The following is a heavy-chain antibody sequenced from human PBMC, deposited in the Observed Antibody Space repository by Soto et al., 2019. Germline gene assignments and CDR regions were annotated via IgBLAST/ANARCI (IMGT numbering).Heavy chain of an antibody. V-gene: IGHV3-30-3*01. D-gene: IGHD6-13*01. J-gene: IGHJ6*02. Sequence: QVQLVESGGGVVQPGRSLRLSCAASGFTFSSYAMHWVRQAPGKGLEWVAVISYDGSNKYYADSVKGRFTISRDNSKNTLYLQMNSLRAEDTAVYYCARDGSSLYFTGYYGMDVWGQGTTVTGSS. CDR1: GFTFSSYA. CDR2: ISYDGSNK. CDR3: ARDGSSLYFTGYYGMDV.